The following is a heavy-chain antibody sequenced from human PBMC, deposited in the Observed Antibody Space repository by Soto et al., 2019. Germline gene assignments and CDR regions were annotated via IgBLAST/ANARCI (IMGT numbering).Heavy chain of an antibody. V-gene: IGHV1-69*13. Sequence: ASVKVSCKASGGTFSSYAISWVRHAPGQGLEWMGGIIPIFGTANYAQKFQGRVTITADESTSTAYMELSSLRSEDTAVYYCARYYDILTGYYYFDYWGQGTLVTVSS. CDR2: IIPIFGTA. J-gene: IGHJ4*02. D-gene: IGHD3-9*01. CDR1: GGTFSSYA. CDR3: ARYYDILTGYYYFDY.